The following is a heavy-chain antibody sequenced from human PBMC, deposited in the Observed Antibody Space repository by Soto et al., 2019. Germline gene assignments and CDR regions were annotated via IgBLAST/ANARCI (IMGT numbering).Heavy chain of an antibody. D-gene: IGHD3-10*01. CDR3: ARSRSGAVADSFDF. J-gene: IGHJ4*02. CDR2: ISRDGTNK. V-gene: IGHV3-30*04. Sequence: GGSLRLSCAASGFTFSRYAVHWVRQAPGKGLEWVAVISRDGTNKYYVDSVKGRFTISRDNSRNTLYLQMNSLRHEDAAVYYCARSRSGAVADSFDFWGQGTLVTVSS. CDR1: GFTFSRYA.